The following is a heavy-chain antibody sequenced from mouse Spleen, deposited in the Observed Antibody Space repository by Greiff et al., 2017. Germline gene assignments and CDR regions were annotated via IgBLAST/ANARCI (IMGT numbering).Heavy chain of an antibody. CDR2: ISSGGSYT. CDR3: ARGDYGYYFDY. V-gene: IGHV5-9-1*01. CDR1: GFTFSSYA. D-gene: IGHD1-1*01. Sequence: EVNLVESGGGLVKPGGSLKLSCAASGFTFSSYAMSWVRQTPEKRLEWVATISSGGSYTYYPDSVKGRFTISRDNAKNTLYLQMSSLRSEDTAMYYCARGDYGYYFDYWGQGTTLTVSS. J-gene: IGHJ2*01.